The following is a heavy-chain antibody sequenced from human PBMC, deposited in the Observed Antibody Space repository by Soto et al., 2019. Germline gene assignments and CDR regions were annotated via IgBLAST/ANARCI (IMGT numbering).Heavy chain of an antibody. CDR3: ATFPYQWLVPTPLRGGGYFDY. D-gene: IGHD6-19*01. Sequence: SETLSLTCTVSGGSISSSSYYWGWIRQPPGKGLEWIGSIYYSGSTYYNPSLKSRVTISVDTSKNQFSLKLSSVTAADTAVYYCATFPYQWLVPTPLRGGGYFDYWGQGTLVTVSS. J-gene: IGHJ4*02. CDR2: IYYSGST. CDR1: GGSISSSSYY. V-gene: IGHV4-39*01.